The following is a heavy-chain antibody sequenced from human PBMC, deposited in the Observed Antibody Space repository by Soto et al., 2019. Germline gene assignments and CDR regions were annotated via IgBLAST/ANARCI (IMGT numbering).Heavy chain of an antibody. CDR1: GFTFSTYD. J-gene: IGHJ4*02. CDR2: ISANGGVT. Sequence: GGSLRLSCAASGFTFSTYDMSWGRQAPGKGLEWVSVISANGGVTYYTDSVKDRFTVSRDNSKNTLFLQMNNVRVEDTALYYCTKRLGSTATTYGDSWGQGTLVTVSS. CDR3: TKRLGSTATTYGDS. D-gene: IGHD1-1*01. V-gene: IGHV3-23*01.